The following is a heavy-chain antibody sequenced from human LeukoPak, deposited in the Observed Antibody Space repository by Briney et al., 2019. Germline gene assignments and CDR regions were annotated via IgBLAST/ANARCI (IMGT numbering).Heavy chain of an antibody. V-gene: IGHV3-74*01. Sequence: GGSLRLSCAASGFTFSRYWMHWVRQAPGKGLVWVSRINTDGRTITYADSVKGRFTISRDNAKNSLFLQMNNVRTEDTAVYYCARLGFTSGYGWDGGYYYYYMDVWGKGTTVTVSS. D-gene: IGHD1-1*01. J-gene: IGHJ6*03. CDR3: ARLGFTSGYGWDGGYYYYYMDV. CDR1: GFTFSRYW. CDR2: INTDGRTI.